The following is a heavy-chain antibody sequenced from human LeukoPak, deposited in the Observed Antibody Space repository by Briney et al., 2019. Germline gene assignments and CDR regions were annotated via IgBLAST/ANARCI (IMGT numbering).Heavy chain of an antibody. V-gene: IGHV3-74*01. D-gene: IGHD6-19*01. J-gene: IGHJ4*02. Sequence: GGSLRLSCAASGFTFSSYWMHWVRQAPGKGLVWVSLINNDGSSTSYADSVKGRFTISRDNAKNSLYLQMNSLRAEDTAVYYCARGGIAVAGTVYYFDYWGQGTLVTVSS. CDR2: INNDGSST. CDR1: GFTFSSYW. CDR3: ARGGIAVAGTVYYFDY.